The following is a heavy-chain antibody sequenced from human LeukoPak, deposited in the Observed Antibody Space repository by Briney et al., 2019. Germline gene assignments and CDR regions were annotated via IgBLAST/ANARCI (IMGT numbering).Heavy chain of an antibody. CDR3: ARGRGVRFLEPRVYYYYMDV. CDR2: ISSSSYI. J-gene: IGHJ6*03. D-gene: IGHD3-3*01. Sequence: GGSLRLSCAASGFTFSSYSMNWVRQAPGKGLEWVSSISSSSYIYYADSVKGRFTISRDNAKNSLYLQMNSLRAEDTAVYYCARGRGVRFLEPRVYYYYMDVWGKGTTVTVSS. V-gene: IGHV3-21*01. CDR1: GFTFSSYS.